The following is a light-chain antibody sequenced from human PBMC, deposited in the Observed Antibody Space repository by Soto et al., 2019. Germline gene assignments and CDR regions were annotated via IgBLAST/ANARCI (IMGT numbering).Light chain of an antibody. CDR3: QQYSTYPYT. Sequence: DIQMTQSPSTLSASVGVRVTITCRASQTITSWLAWYQQKPGAAPKLLIYDGSSWESGVSSRFSGSGSGTEFTLAISSLRPEDVATYYCQQYSTYPYTFGQGTKLEIK. CDR1: QTITSW. J-gene: IGKJ2*01. V-gene: IGKV1-5*01. CDR2: DGS.